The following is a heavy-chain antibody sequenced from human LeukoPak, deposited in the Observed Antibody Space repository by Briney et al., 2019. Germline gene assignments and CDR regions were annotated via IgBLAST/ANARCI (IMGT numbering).Heavy chain of an antibody. V-gene: IGHV3-7*01. CDR2: IKQDGSEK. J-gene: IGHJ4*02. CDR3: ARGVSGSYRYYFDY. CDR1: GFTFSSYW. D-gene: IGHD1-26*01. Sequence: GGSLRLSCAASGFTFSSYWMSWVRQAPGKGLEWVANIKQDGSEKYYVDSVKGRFTISRDNAKNSLYLQMNSPRAEDTAVYYCARGVSGSYRYYFDYWGQGTLVTVSS.